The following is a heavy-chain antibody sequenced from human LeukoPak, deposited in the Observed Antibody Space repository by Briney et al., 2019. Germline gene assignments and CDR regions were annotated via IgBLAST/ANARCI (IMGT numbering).Heavy chain of an antibody. D-gene: IGHD6-13*01. Sequence: PSETLSLTCGISGGSISSTNWWTWVRQPPGKGLEWIGEIYHSGSTNYNPSLKSRVAISVDQSKNQFSLTLSSVTAADTAVYYCARGGSSSWYTTYYFDFWGQGTLLTVSS. CDR2: IYHSGST. V-gene: IGHV4-4*02. CDR3: ARGGSSSWYTTYYFDF. CDR1: GGSISSTNW. J-gene: IGHJ4*02.